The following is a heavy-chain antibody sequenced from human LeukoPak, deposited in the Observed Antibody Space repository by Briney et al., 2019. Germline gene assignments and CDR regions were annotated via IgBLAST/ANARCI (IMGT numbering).Heavy chain of an antibody. J-gene: IGHJ4*02. CDR3: ARVDRVENYFDY. V-gene: IGHV1-69*02. CDR1: GADFNTHI. Sequence: ASVKVSCKASGADFNTHIINWVRQAPGQGLEWMGRIIPMRNLANYAHKFQGRVIITADKSRRTAYMELSSLTSDDTAVYYCARVDRVENYFDYWGQGTLVTVSS. D-gene: IGHD5-12*01. CDR2: IIPMRNLA.